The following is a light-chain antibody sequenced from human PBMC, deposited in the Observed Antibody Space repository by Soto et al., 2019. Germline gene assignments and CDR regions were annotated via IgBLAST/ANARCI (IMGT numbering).Light chain of an antibody. J-gene: IGKJ1*01. CDR3: QQYGSSGT. Sequence: EILLTQSPCTLSLSAGERATLSCRARQSVSNNYLAWYQQKPGQAPSLLIYGASNRATGIPDRLSGSGSGTDFTLTISRLEPEDFAVYYCQQYGSSGTFGQGTKVDIK. CDR2: GAS. V-gene: IGKV3-20*01. CDR1: QSVSNNY.